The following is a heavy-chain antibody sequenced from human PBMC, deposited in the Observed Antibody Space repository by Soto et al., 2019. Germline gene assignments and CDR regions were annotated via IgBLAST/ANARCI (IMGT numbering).Heavy chain of an antibody. CDR2: ISAYNGNT. V-gene: IGHV1-18*04. CDR3: ARDPIAVAGTQGWFDP. D-gene: IGHD6-19*01. Sequence: ASVKVSCKASGYTFTSYGISWVRQAPGQGLEWMGWISAYNGNTNYAQKLQGRVTMTTDTSTSTAYMELRSLRSDDTAVYYCARDPIAVAGTQGWFDPWGQGTLVTVLL. J-gene: IGHJ5*02. CDR1: GYTFTSYG.